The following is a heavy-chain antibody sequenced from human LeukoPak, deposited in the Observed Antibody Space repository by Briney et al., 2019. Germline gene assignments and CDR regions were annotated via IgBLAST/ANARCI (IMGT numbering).Heavy chain of an antibody. Sequence: GGSLRLSCAASGFTFSSYTMNWVRQAPGKGLEWVSSISSGSSYMYYADSVKGRFTISRDNAKNSLYLQMNSLRAEDTAVYYCASGSGYCSGGSCSDYWGQGTLVTVSS. CDR1: GFTFSSYT. J-gene: IGHJ4*02. CDR3: ASGSGYCSGGSCSDY. CDR2: ISSGSSYM. V-gene: IGHV3-21*01. D-gene: IGHD2-15*01.